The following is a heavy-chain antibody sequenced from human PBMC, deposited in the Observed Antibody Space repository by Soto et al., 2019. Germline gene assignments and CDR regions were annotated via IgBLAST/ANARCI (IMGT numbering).Heavy chain of an antibody. J-gene: IGHJ6*02. CDR1: GDSVSSNSAA. CDR2: TYYRSKWYN. CDR3: ARDPWFGELPSYYYYGMDV. D-gene: IGHD3-10*01. V-gene: IGHV6-1*01. Sequence: QSQTLSLTCAISGDSVSSNSAAWNWIRQSPSRGLEWLGRTYYRSKWYNDYAVSVKSRITINPDTSKNQFSLQLNSVTPEDTAVYYCARDPWFGELPSYYYYGMDVWGQGTTVTVSS.